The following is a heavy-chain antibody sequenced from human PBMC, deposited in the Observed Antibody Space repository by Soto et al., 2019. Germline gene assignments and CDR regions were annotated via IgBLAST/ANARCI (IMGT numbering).Heavy chain of an antibody. D-gene: IGHD2-15*01. V-gene: IGHV3-30*18. J-gene: IGHJ6*03. CDR1: GFTFSSYG. CDR3: AKNPLVAEVDYYYMDV. CDR2: ISYDGSNK. Sequence: LRLSCAASGFTFSSYGMHWVRQAPGKGLEWVAVISYDGSNKYYADSVKGRFTISRDNSKNTLYLQMNSLRAEDTAVYYCAKNPLVAEVDYYYMDVWGKGTTVTVSS.